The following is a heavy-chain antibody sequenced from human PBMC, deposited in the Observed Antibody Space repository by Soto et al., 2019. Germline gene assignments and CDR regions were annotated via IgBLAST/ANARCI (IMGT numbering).Heavy chain of an antibody. Sequence: ASVKVSCKASGYTFTSYAMHWVRQAPGQRLEWMGWINAGNGNTKYSQKFQGRVTITRDTSASTAYMELSSLRSEDTAVYYCATNLGGSSSLLGFYYYYYMDVWGKGTTVTVS. CDR1: GYTFTSYA. V-gene: IGHV1-3*01. D-gene: IGHD6-6*01. J-gene: IGHJ6*03. CDR2: INAGNGNT. CDR3: ATNLGGSSSLLGFYYYYYMDV.